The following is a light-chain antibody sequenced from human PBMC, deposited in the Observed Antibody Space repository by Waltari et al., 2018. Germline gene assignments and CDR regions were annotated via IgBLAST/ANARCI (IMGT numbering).Light chain of an antibody. CDR1: SGHSSYA. V-gene: IGLV4-69*02. J-gene: IGLJ3*02. Sequence: QLVLTQSPSASASLGASVKLTCTLSSGHSSYATAWHQQQPEKGPRFLMKVKSDGSHSKGDAIPDRVAGASSGAERYLTISSLQSEDEADYYCQTWGVFGGGTRLTVL. CDR2: VKSDGSH. CDR3: QTWGV.